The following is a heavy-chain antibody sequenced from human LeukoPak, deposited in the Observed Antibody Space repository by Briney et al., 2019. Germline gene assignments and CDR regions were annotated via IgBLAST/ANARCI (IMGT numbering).Heavy chain of an antibody. CDR2: ISSRGSTI. J-gene: IGHJ4*02. D-gene: IGHD2-15*01. V-gene: IGHV3-48*03. CDR3: ARKSGYCSGGSCYYYFDY. Sequence: GGSLRLSCAASGFTFSSYEMNWVRQAPGKGLQGVSYISSRGSTIYYAHSVKGRFTISRDNAKNSLYLQMNSLRAEDTAVYYCARKSGYCSGGSCYYYFDYWGQGTLVTVSS. CDR1: GFTFSSYE.